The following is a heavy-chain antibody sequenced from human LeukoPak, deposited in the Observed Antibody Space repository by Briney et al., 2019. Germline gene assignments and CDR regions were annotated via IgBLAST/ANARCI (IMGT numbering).Heavy chain of an antibody. CDR1: GGSFSGYY. Sequence: SETLSLTCAVYGGSFSGYYWSWIRQPPGKGLEWIGYIYYSGSTNYNPSLKSRVTISVDTSKNQFSLKLSSVTAADTAVYYCARDLGYGAGSYYPGWFDPWGQGTLVTVSS. V-gene: IGHV4-59*01. J-gene: IGHJ5*02. D-gene: IGHD3-10*01. CDR3: ARDLGYGAGSYYPGWFDP. CDR2: IYYSGST.